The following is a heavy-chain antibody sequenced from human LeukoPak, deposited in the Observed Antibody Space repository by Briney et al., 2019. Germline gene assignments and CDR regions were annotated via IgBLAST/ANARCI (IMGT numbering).Heavy chain of an antibody. V-gene: IGHV3-9*01. CDR3: ARDLAAAGDDY. CDR1: GFTFDDYA. D-gene: IGHD6-13*01. Sequence: GGSLRLSCAASGFTFDDYAMHWVRQAPGKGLEWVSGISWNSGSIGYADSVKGRFTISRDNAKNSLYLQMNSLRAEDTAVYYCARDLAAAGDDYWGQGTLVTVSS. CDR2: ISWNSGSI. J-gene: IGHJ4*02.